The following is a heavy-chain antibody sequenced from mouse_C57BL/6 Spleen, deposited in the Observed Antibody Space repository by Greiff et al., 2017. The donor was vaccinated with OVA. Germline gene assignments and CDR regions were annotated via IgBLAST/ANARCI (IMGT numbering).Heavy chain of an antibody. CDR3: ARRELEAYYFDY. Sequence: EVKLVESGGGLVKPGGSLKLSCAASGFTFSDYGMHWVRQAPEKGLEWVAYISSGSSTIYYADTVKGRFTISRDNAKNTLFLQMTSLRSEDTAMYYCARRELEAYYFDYWGQGTTLTVSS. CDR2: ISSGSSTI. J-gene: IGHJ2*01. V-gene: IGHV5-17*01. CDR1: GFTFSDYG.